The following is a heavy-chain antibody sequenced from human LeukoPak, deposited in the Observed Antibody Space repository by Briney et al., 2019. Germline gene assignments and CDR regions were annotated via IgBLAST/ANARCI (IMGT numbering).Heavy chain of an antibody. CDR1: GYTFTGYY. Sequence: ASVKVSCKASGYTFTGYYMHWVRQAPGQGLEWMGWISAYNGNTNYAQKLQGRVTMTTDTSTSTAYVELRSLRSDDTAVYYCARVMGDSSGYYSDAFDIWGQGTMVTVSS. V-gene: IGHV1-18*04. J-gene: IGHJ3*02. CDR2: ISAYNGNT. CDR3: ARVMGDSSGYYSDAFDI. D-gene: IGHD3-22*01.